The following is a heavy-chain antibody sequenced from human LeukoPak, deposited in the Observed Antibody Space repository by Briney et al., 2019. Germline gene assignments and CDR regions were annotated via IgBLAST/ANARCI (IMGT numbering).Heavy chain of an antibody. V-gene: IGHV3-48*01. CDR2: ISRSSTI. CDR3: ARALLKWELLLYSFDY. Sequence: GGSLRLSCAASGFTFSSYSMNWVRQAPGKGLEWVSYISRSSTIYYSDSVTGRCTISRDNAKNSLYLQMNSLRAEDTAVYYCARALLKWELLLYSFDYWGQGTLVTVSS. D-gene: IGHD1-26*01. CDR1: GFTFSSYS. J-gene: IGHJ4*02.